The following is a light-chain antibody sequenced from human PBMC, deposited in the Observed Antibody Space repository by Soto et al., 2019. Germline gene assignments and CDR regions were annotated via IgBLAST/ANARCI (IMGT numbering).Light chain of an antibody. CDR1: SSDVGGYNY. CDR3: SSYTSTRTGV. J-gene: IGLJ1*01. Sequence: QSALTQPASVSGSPGQSITISCTGTSSDVGGYNYVSWYQQHPGQAPKLMIYDVSNRPSGVSNRFPGSKSGNTAALTISGLQAEDEADYYCSSYTSTRTGVFGTGTKLTVL. CDR2: DVS. V-gene: IGLV2-14*01.